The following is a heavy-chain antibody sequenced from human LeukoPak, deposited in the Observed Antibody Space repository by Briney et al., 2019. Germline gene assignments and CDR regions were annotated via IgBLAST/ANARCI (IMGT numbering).Heavy chain of an antibody. CDR1: GGSFSGYY. D-gene: IGHD1-26*01. J-gene: IGHJ4*02. V-gene: IGHV4-34*01. CDR3: ARTVVGANFYFDY. CDR2: IKHSGGT. Sequence: SETLSLTCAVYGGSFSGYYWSWIRQPPGKGLEWIGEIKHSGGTNYNPSLRSRVTISVDTSKNQFSLKLSSVTAADTAVYYCARTVVGANFYFDYWGQGALVTVSS.